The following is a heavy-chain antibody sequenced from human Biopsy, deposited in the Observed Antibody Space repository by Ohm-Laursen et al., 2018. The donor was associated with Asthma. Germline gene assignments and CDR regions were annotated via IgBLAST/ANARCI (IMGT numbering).Heavy chain of an antibody. CDR3: AGASVVKHYYYYGMDV. V-gene: IGHV3-30-3*01. Sequence: LSLTCAASGFTFSDYAIYWVRQAPGKGLEWVAFISYDGSDKFYADSVKGRFTTSRGNSQNTLDLHMNRLTFEDTAVYYCAGASVVKHYYYYGMDVWGPGTTVTVFS. CDR1: GFTFSDYA. J-gene: IGHJ6*02. CDR2: ISYDGSDK.